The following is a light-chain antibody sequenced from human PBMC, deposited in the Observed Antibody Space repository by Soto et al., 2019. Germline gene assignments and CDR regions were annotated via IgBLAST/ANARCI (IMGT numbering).Light chain of an antibody. Sequence: EIVLTQSPATLSLSPGERATLSCGASQSVSRSYLAWYQQKPGLAPRLLIYDASSRATGIPDRFSGSGSGTDFTLTISRLEPEDFAVYYCQPYGSSPFTFGPGTKVDIK. CDR3: QPYGSSPFT. CDR1: QSVSRSY. V-gene: IGKV3D-20*01. CDR2: DAS. J-gene: IGKJ3*01.